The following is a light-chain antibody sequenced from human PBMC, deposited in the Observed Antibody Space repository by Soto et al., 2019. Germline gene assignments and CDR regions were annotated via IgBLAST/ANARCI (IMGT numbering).Light chain of an antibody. V-gene: IGLV3-21*04. CDR2: SDT. J-gene: IGLJ2*01. Sequence: SYELTQPPSVSVAPGKTASISCGGNNIGSKGVHWYQQKPGQAPVLVIYSDTDLPPVIPERFSGSNSANLATLTISRVEAXXXXXXXXXVXDSGSAHVVFGGGTKLTVL. CDR3: XVXDSGSAHVV. CDR1: NIGSKG.